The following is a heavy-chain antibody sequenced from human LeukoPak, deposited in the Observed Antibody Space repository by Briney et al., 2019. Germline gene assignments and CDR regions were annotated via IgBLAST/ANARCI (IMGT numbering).Heavy chain of an antibody. D-gene: IGHD1-20*01. CDR2: ISYDGSNK. Sequence: PGGSLRLSCAASGFTFSSYGMHWVRQAPGKGLEWVAVISYDGSNKYYADSVKGRFTISRDNSKNTLYLQMNSLRAEDTAVYYCAKGRITGTPLDYWGQGTLVTVSS. J-gene: IGHJ4*02. CDR1: GFTFSSYG. CDR3: AKGRITGTPLDY. V-gene: IGHV3-30*18.